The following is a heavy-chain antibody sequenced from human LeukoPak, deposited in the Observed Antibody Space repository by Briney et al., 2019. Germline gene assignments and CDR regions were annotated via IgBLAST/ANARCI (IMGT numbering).Heavy chain of an antibody. D-gene: IGHD5-18*01. V-gene: IGHV1-8*03. Sequence: ASVKVSCKASGYTFTSYDINWVRQATGQGLEWMGWINPNSGNTDYAQKFQGRVTITRNTSISTAYMELSSLRSEDTAVYYCARSTRDTAMANLLGYYYYYYYMDVWGKGTTVTVSS. CDR2: INPNSGNT. CDR1: GYTFTSYD. CDR3: ARSTRDTAMANLLGYYYYYYYMDV. J-gene: IGHJ6*03.